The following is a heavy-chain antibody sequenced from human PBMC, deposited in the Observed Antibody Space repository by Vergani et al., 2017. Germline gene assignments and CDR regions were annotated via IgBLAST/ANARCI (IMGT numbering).Heavy chain of an antibody. Sequence: QVQLQQWGAGLLKPSETLSLTCAVYGGSFSGYYWSWIRQPPGKGLEWIGEINHSGSTNYNPSLKSRVTISVDTSKNQFSLKLSSVTAADTAVYYCASAGSLGELLPLDYWGQGTLVTVSS. V-gene: IGHV4-34*01. CDR2: INHSGST. J-gene: IGHJ4*02. CDR1: GGSFSGYY. CDR3: ASAGSLGELLPLDY. D-gene: IGHD3-16*01.